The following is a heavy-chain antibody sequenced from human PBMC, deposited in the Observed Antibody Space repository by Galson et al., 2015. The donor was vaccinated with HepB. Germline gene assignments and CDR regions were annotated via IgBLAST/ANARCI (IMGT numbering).Heavy chain of an antibody. D-gene: IGHD6-13*01. Sequence: SVKVSCKASGYSFTNYYMHWGRQAPGQGLEWMGMIDPRPGSANYARKFQGRVTMTRDTSTRTVHMELRSLTSEDTAVYFCSRDASSLTGWFGPWGQGTLVVVSS. CDR1: GYSFTNYY. CDR2: IDPRPGSA. CDR3: SRDASSLTGWFGP. J-gene: IGHJ5*02. V-gene: IGHV1-46*01.